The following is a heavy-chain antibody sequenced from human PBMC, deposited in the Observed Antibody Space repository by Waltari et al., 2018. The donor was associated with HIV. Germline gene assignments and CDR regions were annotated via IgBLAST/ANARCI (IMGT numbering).Heavy chain of an antibody. CDR3: ARRHFYDSSGYFVPRYFSLSDLEV. V-gene: IGHV4-39*01. Sequence: HLQESGPGLVKPSETLSLNCNVSGVSVSASNYFWDTTPSFYWEWVRQPPGKGLELCATVHSSCLSHCSPSLKSRVSLGVDTAMNQLSLNLTSVTAADTAVYYWARRHFYDSSGYFVPRYFSLSDLEVWGPGTTVIVSS. J-gene: IGHJ6*01. CDR1: GVSVSASNYFWDTTPSFY. CDR2: VHSSCLS. D-gene: IGHD3-22*01.